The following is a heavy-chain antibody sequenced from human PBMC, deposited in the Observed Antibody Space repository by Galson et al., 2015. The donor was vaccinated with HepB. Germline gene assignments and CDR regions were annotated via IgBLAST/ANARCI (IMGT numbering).Heavy chain of an antibody. V-gene: IGHV3-33*06. CDR2: IWYDGSNK. D-gene: IGHD3-3*01. Sequence: SLRLSCAASGFTFSSYGMHWVRQAPGKGLEWVAVIWYDGSNKYYADSVKGRFTISRDNSKNTLYLQMNSLRAEDTAVYYCAKIFGSGSLDYWGQGTLVTVSS. CDR3: AKIFGSGSLDY. CDR1: GFTFSSYG. J-gene: IGHJ4*02.